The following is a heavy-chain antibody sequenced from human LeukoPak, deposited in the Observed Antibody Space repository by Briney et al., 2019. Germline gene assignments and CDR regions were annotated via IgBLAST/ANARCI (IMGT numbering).Heavy chain of an antibody. Sequence: GGSLRLSCAASGFRFSSPGMHWVPPAPGKGLEWVAVISFDGSNKYYADSVKGRFTISRDNSKNTLYLQMNSLRAEDTAVYYCARDRDWGCSYCSYWGQGTLVTVSS. J-gene: IGHJ4*02. D-gene: IGHD7-27*01. CDR2: ISFDGSNK. CDR3: ARDRDWGCSYCSY. V-gene: IGHV3-30*03. CDR1: GFRFSSPG.